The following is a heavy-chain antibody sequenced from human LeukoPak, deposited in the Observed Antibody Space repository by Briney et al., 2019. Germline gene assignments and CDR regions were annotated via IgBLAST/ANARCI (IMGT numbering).Heavy chain of an antibody. V-gene: IGHV3-48*04. CDR1: GFTFSSYS. D-gene: IGHD3-10*01. J-gene: IGHJ4*02. CDR2: ISSSGSTI. CDR3: ASSGRITMVRGENFDY. Sequence: QPGGSLRLSCAASGFTFSSYSMNWVRQAPGKGLEWVSYISSSGSTIYYADSVKGRFTISRDNAKNSLYLQMNSLRAEDTAVYYCASSGRITMVRGENFDYWGQGTLVTVSS.